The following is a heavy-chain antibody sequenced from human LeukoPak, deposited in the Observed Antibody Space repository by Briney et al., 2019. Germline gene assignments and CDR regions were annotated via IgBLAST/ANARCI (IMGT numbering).Heavy chain of an antibody. CDR3: ASILYG. Sequence: GGSLRLSCAASGFTVSTYSMSWVRQAPGKGLEWVATFSSGGRTSYAGSVKGRFTISRDTSQNTVYLQMNSLRDEDTALYYCASILYGWGQGTLVTVSS. J-gene: IGHJ4*02. V-gene: IGHV3-53*01. CDR1: GFTVSTYS. CDR2: FSSGGRT. D-gene: IGHD2/OR15-2a*01.